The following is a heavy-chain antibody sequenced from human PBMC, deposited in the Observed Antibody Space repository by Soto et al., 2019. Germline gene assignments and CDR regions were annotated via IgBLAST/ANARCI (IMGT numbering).Heavy chain of an antibody. D-gene: IGHD3-22*01. J-gene: IGHJ3*02. V-gene: IGHV3-21*01. Sequence: GGSLRLSCAASCFTFTRYSMNWVRQAPGKGLEWVSSISSTTNYIYYADSMKGRFTVSRDNAKNSVYLEMNSLSAEDTAVYYCARGFTYYYDSSGPADAFDIWGQGTMVTVSS. CDR2: ISSTTNYI. CDR3: ARGFTYYYDSSGPADAFDI. CDR1: CFTFTRYS.